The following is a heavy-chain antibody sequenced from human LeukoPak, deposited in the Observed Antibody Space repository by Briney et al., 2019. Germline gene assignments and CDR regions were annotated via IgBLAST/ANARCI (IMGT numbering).Heavy chain of an antibody. V-gene: IGHV4-39*07. Sequence: PSETLSLTCTVSGGSISSSSYYWGWIRQPPGKGLEWIGSIYYSGSTYYNPSLKSRVTISVDTSKNQFSLKLSSVTAADTAVYYCARSSYYSDSSGYSYYSYYYMDVWGKGTTVTVSS. CDR1: GGSISSSSYY. CDR3: ARSSYYSDSSGYSYYSYYYMDV. J-gene: IGHJ6*03. CDR2: IYYSGST. D-gene: IGHD3-22*01.